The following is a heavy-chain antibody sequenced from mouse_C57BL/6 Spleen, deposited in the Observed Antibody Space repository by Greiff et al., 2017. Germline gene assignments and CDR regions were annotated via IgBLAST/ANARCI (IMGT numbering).Heavy chain of an antibody. Sequence: QVQLQQSGAALVRPGASVKLSCKASGYTFTDYYINWVKQRPGQGLAWIARIYPGSGNTYYNEKFKGKATLTAEKSSSTAYMQLSSLTSEDSAVYFCARSDYYYGSSYVGFAYWGQGTLVTVSA. CDR2: IYPGSGNT. CDR3: ARSDYYYGSSYVGFAY. J-gene: IGHJ3*01. V-gene: IGHV1-76*01. CDR1: GYTFTDYY. D-gene: IGHD1-1*01.